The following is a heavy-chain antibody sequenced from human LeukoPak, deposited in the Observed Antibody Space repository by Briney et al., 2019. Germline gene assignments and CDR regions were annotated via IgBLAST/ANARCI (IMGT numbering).Heavy chain of an antibody. J-gene: IGHJ4*02. D-gene: IGHD5-18*01. CDR3: ARAGYSYGTGYYFDY. Sequence: NPSETLSLTCAVYGGSFSGYYWSWIRLPPGKGLEWIGYIYYTGATYYNPSLKSRVTISLDTSKNQFSLKLSSVTAADAAVYYCARAGYSYGTGYYFDYWGQGALVTVSS. CDR2: IYYTGAT. CDR1: GGSFSGYY. V-gene: IGHV4-59*01.